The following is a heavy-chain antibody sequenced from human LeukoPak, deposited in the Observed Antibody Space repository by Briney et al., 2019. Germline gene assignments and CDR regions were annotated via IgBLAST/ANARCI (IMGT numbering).Heavy chain of an antibody. D-gene: IGHD2-21*02. J-gene: IGHJ4*02. Sequence: SETLSLTCTVSGYSISRGYYWGWLRQPPGQGLEWIGSIYHSRNTYYNPSLKSRVTISVVASKKQFSLKLSSVTAADTAVYYCARLGDCGGDCYTFDYWGQGTLVTVSS. CDR1: GYSISRGYY. V-gene: IGHV4-38-2*02. CDR3: ARLGDCGGDCYTFDY. CDR2: IYHSRNT.